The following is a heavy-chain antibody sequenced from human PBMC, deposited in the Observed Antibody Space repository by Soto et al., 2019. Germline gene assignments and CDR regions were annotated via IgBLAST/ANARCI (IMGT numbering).Heavy chain of an antibody. CDR3: AKTYSSSWYLTQNYFDY. CDR2: ISWNSGSI. CDR1: GFTFDYYA. Sequence: TGGSLRLSCAASGFTFDYYAMHWVRQAPGKGLEWVSGISWNSGSIGYADSVKGRFTISRDNAKNSLYLQMNSLRAEDTALYYCAKTYSSSWYLTQNYFDYWGQGTLVTVSS. V-gene: IGHV3-9*01. J-gene: IGHJ4*02. D-gene: IGHD6-13*01.